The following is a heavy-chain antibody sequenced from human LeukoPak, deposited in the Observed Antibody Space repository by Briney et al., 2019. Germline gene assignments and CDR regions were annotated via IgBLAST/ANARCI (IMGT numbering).Heavy chain of an antibody. CDR2: IIPIFGTA. J-gene: IGHJ4*02. D-gene: IGHD1-7*01. CDR1: GGTFSSYA. Sequence: SVKVSCKASGGTFSSYAISWVRQAPGQGLEWMGGIIPIFGTANYAQKFQGRVTITADESTSTAYMELSSLRSEDTAVYYCAGQLGLELRYFDYWGQGTLVTVSS. CDR3: AGQLGLELRYFDY. V-gene: IGHV1-69*13.